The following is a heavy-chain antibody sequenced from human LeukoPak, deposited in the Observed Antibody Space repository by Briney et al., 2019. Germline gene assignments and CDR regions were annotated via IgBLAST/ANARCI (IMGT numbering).Heavy chain of an antibody. CDR3: ARENFDFWSGYYTANGMDV. CDR1: GFTFSSYE. Sequence: PGGSLGLSCAASGFTFSSYEMNWVRQAPGKGLEWVSYISSSGSTIYYADSVKGRFTISRDNAKNSLYLQMNSLRAEDTAVYYCARENFDFWSGYYTANGMDVWGQGTTVTVSS. D-gene: IGHD3-3*01. V-gene: IGHV3-48*03. J-gene: IGHJ6*02. CDR2: ISSSGSTI.